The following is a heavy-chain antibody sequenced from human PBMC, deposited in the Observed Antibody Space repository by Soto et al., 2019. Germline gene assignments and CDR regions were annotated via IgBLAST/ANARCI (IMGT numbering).Heavy chain of an antibody. CDR2: FYYSGST. D-gene: IGHD6-19*01. J-gene: IGHJ4*02. Sequence: SETLSLTCTVSGGSISSYYWSWIRQPPGKGLELIGYFYYSGSTNYNPSLKSRVTISVDTSKNQFSLKLSSVTAADTAVYYCARGGWKLFDYWGQGILVTVSS. CDR1: GGSISSYY. V-gene: IGHV4-59*01. CDR3: ARGGWKLFDY.